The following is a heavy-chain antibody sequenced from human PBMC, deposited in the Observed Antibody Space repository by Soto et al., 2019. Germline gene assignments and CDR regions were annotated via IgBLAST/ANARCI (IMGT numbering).Heavy chain of an antibody. Sequence: ASVKVSCKASGYTFTSYGISWVRQAPGQGLEWMGWISAYNGNTNYAQKLQGRVTMTTDTSTSRAYMELGSLRSDDTAVYYCARAGYCSSTSCYPGFYYYYYMDVWGKGTTVTVSS. CDR3: ARAGYCSSTSCYPGFYYYYYMDV. D-gene: IGHD2-2*01. J-gene: IGHJ6*03. CDR1: GYTFTSYG. CDR2: ISAYNGNT. V-gene: IGHV1-18*01.